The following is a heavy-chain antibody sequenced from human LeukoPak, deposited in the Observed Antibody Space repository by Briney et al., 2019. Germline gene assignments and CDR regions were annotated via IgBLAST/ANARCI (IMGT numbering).Heavy chain of an antibody. J-gene: IGHJ6*02. CDR3: ARVERVGATSYYGMDV. V-gene: IGHV1-69*05. Sequence: GASVKVSCNASGGTFSSYAISWVRQAPGQGLEWMGGIIPIFGTANYAQKFQSRVTITTDESTSTAYMELSSLRSEDTAVYYCARVERVGATSYYGMDVWGQGTTATVSS. CDR2: IIPIFGTA. CDR1: GGTFSSYA. D-gene: IGHD1-26*01.